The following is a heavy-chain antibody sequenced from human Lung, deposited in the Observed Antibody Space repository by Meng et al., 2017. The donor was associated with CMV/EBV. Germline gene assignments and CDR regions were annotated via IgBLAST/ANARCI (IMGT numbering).Heavy chain of an antibody. V-gene: IGHV1-69*04. CDR1: GGNFNGDS. CDR2: ILPVLDLT. D-gene: IGHD5-24*01. Sequence: SXKVSCKSSGGNFNGDSISWVRQAPGQGLEWMGRILPVLDLTNYSQKFQGRVTITADKETSTAYMELRSLTSDDTAVYYCARDVMATTWGQGALVTVSS. J-gene: IGHJ5*02. CDR3: ARDVMATT.